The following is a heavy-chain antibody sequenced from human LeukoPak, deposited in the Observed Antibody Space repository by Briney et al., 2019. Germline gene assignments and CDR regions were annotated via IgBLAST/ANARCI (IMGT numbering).Heavy chain of an antibody. V-gene: IGHV3-33*01. CDR1: GFTLSSYG. CDR2: IWYDGSNK. D-gene: IGHD1-7*01. Sequence: GGALRLSCAASGFTLSSYGMHRVRQGPGKGVEWGAVIWYDGSNKYYADSVKGRFTISRDNSKNTLYLQMNSLRAEDTAVYYCAREPRYNWNYLPPGAFDIWGQGTMVTVSS. CDR3: AREPRYNWNYLPPGAFDI. J-gene: IGHJ3*02.